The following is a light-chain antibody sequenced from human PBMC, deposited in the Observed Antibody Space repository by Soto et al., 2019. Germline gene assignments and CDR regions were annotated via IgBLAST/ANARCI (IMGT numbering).Light chain of an antibody. CDR1: QSVSSSY. CDR2: GAS. J-gene: IGKJ1*01. V-gene: IGKV3-20*01. CDR3: QQYGSSRT. Sequence: EIVSTQSPGTLSLSPGERATLSCRASQSVSSSYLAWYQQKPGQAPRLLIYGASSRATGIPDRFSGSGSGTDFTLTISRLEPEDFAEYYCQQYGSSRTFGQGTKVEIK.